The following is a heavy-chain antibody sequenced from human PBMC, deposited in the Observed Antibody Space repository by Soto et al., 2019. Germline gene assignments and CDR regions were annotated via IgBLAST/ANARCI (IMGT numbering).Heavy chain of an antibody. CDR1: GFTFSSYG. CDR2: IWYDGSNK. CDR3: ARESEDLTSNFDY. J-gene: IGHJ4*02. Sequence: GGSLRLSCAASGFTFSSYGMHWVRQAPGKGLEWVAVIWYDGSNKYYADSVKGRFTISRDNAKNSLYLEMNSLRAEDTAVYYCARESEDLTSNFDYWGQGTLVTVSS. V-gene: IGHV3-33*01.